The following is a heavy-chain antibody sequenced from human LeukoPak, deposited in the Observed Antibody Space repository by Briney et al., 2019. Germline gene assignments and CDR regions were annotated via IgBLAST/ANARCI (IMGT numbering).Heavy chain of an antibody. J-gene: IGHJ4*02. Sequence: ASVKVSCKASGYTFTGYYMHWVRQAPGQGLEWMGWMNPNSGNTGYAQKFQGRVTMTRNTSISTAYMELSSLRSEDTAMYYCARGYKPGYSSGWSIFDYWGQGTLVTVSS. CDR3: ARGYKPGYSSGWSIFDY. CDR1: GYTFTGYY. D-gene: IGHD6-19*01. CDR2: MNPNSGNT. V-gene: IGHV1-8*02.